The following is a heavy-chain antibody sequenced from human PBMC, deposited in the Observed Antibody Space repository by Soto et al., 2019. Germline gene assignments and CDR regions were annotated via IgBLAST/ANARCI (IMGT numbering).Heavy chain of an antibody. CDR1: GFTFSSFE. Sequence: EVQLLESGGGLVQPGGSLRLSCAASGFTFSSFEMSWVRQAPGRGLEWVSFISDDSSRTYYADAVKGRFTISRDNSKHTLSLQMNSLTAEDPAVYACVKGGWLDFWGQGPLVTVSS. J-gene: IGHJ5*01. CDR2: ISDDSSRT. CDR3: VKGGWLDF. V-gene: IGHV3-23*01. D-gene: IGHD3-16*01.